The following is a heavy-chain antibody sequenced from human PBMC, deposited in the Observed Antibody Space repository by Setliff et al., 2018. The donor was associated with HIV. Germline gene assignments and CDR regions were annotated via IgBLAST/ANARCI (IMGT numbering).Heavy chain of an antibody. J-gene: IGHJ4*02. CDR3: AKTYYGSGTHLRWYQFDN. CDR2: IYSAGSTT. D-gene: IGHD3-10*01. V-gene: IGHV3-23*03. Sequence: GGSLRLSCAASGFTFSSYAMSWVRQAPGKGLEWVSFIYSAGSTTSYADSVRGRFTISRDNSRNTLYLQMNRLRAEDTAVYYCAKTYYGSGTHLRWYQFDNWGQGTLVTVSS. CDR1: GFTFSSYA.